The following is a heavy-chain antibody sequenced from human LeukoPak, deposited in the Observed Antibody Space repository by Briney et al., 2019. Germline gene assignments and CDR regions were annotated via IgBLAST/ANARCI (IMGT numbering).Heavy chain of an antibody. J-gene: IGHJ3*02. D-gene: IGHD3-3*01. Sequence: GASVKVSRKVSGYSGIELDMHWVRQAPGKGLEWMGGFDREDGGTIYARKFQGRVTMTEDTSTDTAYMELSSLTSEDTAVYYCATHTISGVVTYAFQMWGRGTLVTVSS. CDR1: GYSGIELD. CDR2: FDREDGGT. V-gene: IGHV1-24*01. CDR3: ATHTISGVVTYAFQM.